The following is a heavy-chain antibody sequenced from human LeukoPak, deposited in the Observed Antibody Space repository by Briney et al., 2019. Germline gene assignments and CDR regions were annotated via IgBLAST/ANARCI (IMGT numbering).Heavy chain of an antibody. CDR3: ASDGITMS. V-gene: IGHV4-39*07. Sequence: PSETLSLTCTVSGGSISSSTYYWGWIRQPPGKGLEWIGSMYYSGNIYYNPSLKSRVTTSVDTSKNQLSLKLSSVTAADTAVYYCASDGITMSWGQGTMVTVSS. CDR1: GGSISSSTYY. CDR2: MYYSGNI. J-gene: IGHJ3*01. D-gene: IGHD3-22*01.